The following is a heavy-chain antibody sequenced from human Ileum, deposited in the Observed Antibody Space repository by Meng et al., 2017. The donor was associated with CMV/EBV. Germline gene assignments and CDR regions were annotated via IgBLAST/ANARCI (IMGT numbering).Heavy chain of an antibody. Sequence: SETLSLTCTVSGGSISSSSYYWGWIRQPPGKGLEWIGSIYYRGTTYYNPSLKSRVTISVDTSKNQFSLKLSSVTAADTAVYYCAREQANFYGSGWYNWFDPWGQGTLVTVSS. J-gene: IGHJ5*02. CDR1: GGSISSSSYY. CDR3: AREQANFYGSGWYNWFDP. CDR2: IYYRGTT. V-gene: IGHV4-39*07. D-gene: IGHD3-10*01.